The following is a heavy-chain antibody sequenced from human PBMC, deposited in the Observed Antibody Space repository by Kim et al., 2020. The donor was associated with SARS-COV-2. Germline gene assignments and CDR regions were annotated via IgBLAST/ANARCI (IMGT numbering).Heavy chain of an antibody. Sequence: SCDRTHYADSVKGRFTIARDNSKNTLYLQMSSRRAEDTAVYYCAGPWGYWGQGTLVTVSS. J-gene: IGHJ4*02. CDR2: SCDRT. CDR3: AGPWGY. V-gene: IGHV3-23*01. D-gene: IGHD7-27*01.